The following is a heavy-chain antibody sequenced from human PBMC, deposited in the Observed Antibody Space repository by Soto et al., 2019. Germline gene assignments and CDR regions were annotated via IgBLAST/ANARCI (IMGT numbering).Heavy chain of an antibody. V-gene: IGHV3-23*01. CDR2: ISGSGGST. D-gene: IGHD6-19*01. Sequence: EMQLLESGGGLVQPGGSLRLSCAASGFTFSSYAMSWVRQAPGKGLEWVSAISGSGGSTYYADSVKGRFTISRDNSKNTLYLQMNSLRAEDTAVYYCAKSGDIAVAGWPLSAFDIWGQGTMVTVSS. J-gene: IGHJ3*02. CDR3: AKSGDIAVAGWPLSAFDI. CDR1: GFTFSSYA.